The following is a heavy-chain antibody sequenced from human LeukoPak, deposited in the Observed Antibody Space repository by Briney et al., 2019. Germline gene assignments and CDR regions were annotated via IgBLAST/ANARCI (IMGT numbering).Heavy chain of an antibody. CDR2: IGGNSGTI. CDR3: ARDRNGGAFDY. D-gene: IGHD3-16*01. CDR1: EFTFSAFA. J-gene: IGHJ4*02. Sequence: GGSLRLSCAASEFTFSAFAMNWVRQAPGKGLEWLSFIGGNSGTIRYADSVNGRFTVSRDNAKNSLYLQVNSLRAEDTAVYFCARDRNGGAFDYWGQGTLVTVSS. V-gene: IGHV3-48*04.